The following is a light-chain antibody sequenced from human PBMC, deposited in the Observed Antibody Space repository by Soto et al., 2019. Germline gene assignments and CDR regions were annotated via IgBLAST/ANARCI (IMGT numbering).Light chain of an antibody. CDR2: DAS. V-gene: IGKV1-5*01. J-gene: IGKJ1*01. CDR3: QQYNSYSWT. CDR1: QSISSW. Sequence: IQMTQSPSTLSASVGDRVTITCRASQSISSWLAWYQQKPGKAPKVLIYDASSLESGVPSRFSGSGSGTEFTLTISSLQPDDFATYYCQQYNSYSWTFGQGTKVDI.